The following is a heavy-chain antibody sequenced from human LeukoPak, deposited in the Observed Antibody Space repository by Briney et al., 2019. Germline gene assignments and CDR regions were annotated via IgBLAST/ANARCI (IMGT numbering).Heavy chain of an antibody. CDR1: GVSISDYH. J-gene: IGHJ4*02. Sequence: SETLSLTCSVSGVSISDYHWIWIRQPPAKGLEWMGYFSYSGSTRYNPSLKSRVTMSVDTSKNQFSLRLNSVAAADTAVYYCARMYSGTSYYFDFWGQGTLVTVPS. V-gene: IGHV4-59*01. D-gene: IGHD1-26*01. CDR2: FSYSGST. CDR3: ARMYSGTSYYFDF.